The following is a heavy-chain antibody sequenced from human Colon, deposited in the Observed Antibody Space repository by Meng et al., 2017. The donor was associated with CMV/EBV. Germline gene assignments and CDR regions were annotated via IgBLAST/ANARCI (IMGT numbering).Heavy chain of an antibody. D-gene: IGHD5-12*01. CDR3: ARAPGLRGYMDV. CDR2: VYYSGSA. V-gene: IGHV4-59*01. J-gene: IGHJ6*02. Sequence: SETLSLTCSVSGGSLNNNYWSWIRQTPGKGLEWVGYVYYSGSARYNPSLKSRATISIDTSKNQVSLKLSSVTTADTAVYYCARAPGLRGYMDVWGQGTTVTVSS. CDR1: GGSLNNNY.